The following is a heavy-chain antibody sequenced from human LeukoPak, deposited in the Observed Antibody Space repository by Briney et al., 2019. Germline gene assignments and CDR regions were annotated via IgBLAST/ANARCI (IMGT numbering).Heavy chain of an antibody. CDR1: GYTFTSYD. J-gene: IGHJ4*02. CDR2: MNPNSGNT. D-gene: IGHD5-18*01. Sequence: GASVKVSCKASGYTFTSYDINWVRQATGQGLEWMGWMNPNSGNTGYAQKFQGRVTMTRDTSISTVYMELSRLSSDDTAVYYCARGPPAYSYVEGDYWGQGTLVTVSS. V-gene: IGHV1-8*01. CDR3: ARGPPAYSYVEGDY.